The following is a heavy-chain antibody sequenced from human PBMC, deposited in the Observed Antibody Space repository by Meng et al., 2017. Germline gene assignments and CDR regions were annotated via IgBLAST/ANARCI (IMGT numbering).Heavy chain of an antibody. V-gene: IGHV4-61*02. Sequence: SETLSLTCTVSGGSISSGSYYWSWLRQPAGKGLEWIGRIYTSGSTNYNPSLKSRVTISVDTSKNQFSLKLSSVTAADTAVYYCASARGYSDGYVMSQDYYGMDVWGQGTTVTVSS. CDR3: ASARGYSDGYVMSQDYYGMDV. CDR1: GGSISSGSYY. D-gene: IGHD5-18*01. CDR2: IYTSGST. J-gene: IGHJ6*02.